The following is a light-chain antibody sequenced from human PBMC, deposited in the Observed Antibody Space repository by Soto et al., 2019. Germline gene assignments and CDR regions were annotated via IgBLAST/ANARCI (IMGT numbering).Light chain of an antibody. CDR3: LQDYSYPRT. V-gene: IGKV1-6*01. Sequence: AIQMTQSPSSLSASVGDRVTITCRASQGIRNDLDWYHQKPGKAPELLIFAASSLQTGVPSRFSGSGSGTDFTLTISSLQPEDSGTYYCLQDYSYPRTFGQGTKVDIK. J-gene: IGKJ1*01. CDR2: AAS. CDR1: QGIRND.